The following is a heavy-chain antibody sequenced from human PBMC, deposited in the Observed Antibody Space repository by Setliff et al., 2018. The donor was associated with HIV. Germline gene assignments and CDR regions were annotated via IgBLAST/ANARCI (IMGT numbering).Heavy chain of an antibody. CDR2: SGDT. V-gene: IGHV4-4*07. CDR1: GGSITGYY. CDR3: ARIDPGKFWSLDC. D-gene: IGHD1-1*01. Sequence: PSETLSLTCSVSGGSITGYYWSWIRQPAGKDMEWIGRSGDTIYNPFLESRVTISVDTSRNQFSLRLSSVTAADTAVYYCARIDPGKFWSLDCWGRGTLVTVSS. J-gene: IGHJ4*02.